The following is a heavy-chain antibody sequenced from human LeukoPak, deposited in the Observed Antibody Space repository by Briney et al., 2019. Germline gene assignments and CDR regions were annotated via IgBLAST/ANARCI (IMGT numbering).Heavy chain of an antibody. CDR2: ISSSGSTI. CDR1: GFTFSSYE. CDR3: ARAEMTGSSGWYGDFDI. V-gene: IGHV3-48*03. Sequence: GGSLRLSCAASGFTFSSYEMNWVRQAPGKGLEWVSYISSSGSTIYYADSVKGRFTISRDNAKNSLYLQMNSLRAEDTAVYYCARAEMTGSSGWYGDFDIWSQGTMVTVSS. J-gene: IGHJ3*02. D-gene: IGHD6-19*01.